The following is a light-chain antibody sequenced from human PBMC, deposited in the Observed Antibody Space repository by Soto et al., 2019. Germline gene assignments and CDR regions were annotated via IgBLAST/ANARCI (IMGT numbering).Light chain of an antibody. CDR3: QSYHSSLSFNYV. CDR2: GRN. Sequence: QSVLTKPPSVSGAPGQRVTISCTGSNSNIGAGYDAHWYKQLPGTAPQLLVYGRNNRPSGVPDRFSGSKSGASASLAITGLQAEDYSDYYCQSYHSSLSFNYVFGTGPKATVL. CDR1: NSNIGAGYD. J-gene: IGLJ1*01. V-gene: IGLV1-40*01.